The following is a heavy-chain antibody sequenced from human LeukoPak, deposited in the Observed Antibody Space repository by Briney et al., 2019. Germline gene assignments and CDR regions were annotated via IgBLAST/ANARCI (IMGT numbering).Heavy chain of an antibody. CDR1: GGSISSYY. J-gene: IGHJ4*02. V-gene: IGHV4-59*01. D-gene: IGHD1-26*01. CDR3: ARAGGSYETDFDY. Sequence: SETLSLTCTVSGGSISSYYWSWIRQPPGKGLEWIGYIYYSGSTNYNPSLKSRVTISVDTSKNQFSLKLSSVTAADTAVYYCARAGGSYETDFDYWGQGTLVTVSS. CDR2: IYYSGST.